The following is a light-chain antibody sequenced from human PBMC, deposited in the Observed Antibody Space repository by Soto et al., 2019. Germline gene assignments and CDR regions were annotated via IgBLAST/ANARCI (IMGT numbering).Light chain of an antibody. CDR1: QSVSTY. Sequence: DLQMTLFPSSLSASVGDRVTITCRASQSVSTYLNWYQHKPGKAPKVLIYAASSLQSGVPSRFSGTGSGTDFTLTISNLQPGDFATYYCQQSYSTPITFGQGTRLEI. CDR2: AAS. CDR3: QQSYSTPIT. V-gene: IGKV1-39*01. J-gene: IGKJ5*01.